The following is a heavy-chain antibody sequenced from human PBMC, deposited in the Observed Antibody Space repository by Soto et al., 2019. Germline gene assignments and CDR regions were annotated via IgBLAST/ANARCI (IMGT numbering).Heavy chain of an antibody. CDR2: ISYDGSNE. CDR1: GFIFSTYG. J-gene: IGHJ4*02. D-gene: IGHD1-26*01. V-gene: IGHV3-30*18. CDR3: AKSLYTNRWYRTVGD. Sequence: QEQLVESGGGLVQPGRSLRLSCAASGFIFSTYGMHWVRQAPGKGLEWVALISYDGSNEYYADSVKGRFNISRDNSKNTIYLQINSKRAEDKAVYYCAKSLYTNRWYRTVGDWGQGTLVSVSS.